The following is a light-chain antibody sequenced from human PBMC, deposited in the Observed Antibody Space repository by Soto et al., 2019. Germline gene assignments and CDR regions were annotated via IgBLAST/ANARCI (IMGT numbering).Light chain of an antibody. Sequence: QLVLTQPPSASGTPGQRVTISCSGSSFNLGSNTVNWYQQLPGTAPKLLIYSNSQRPSGVPDRFSGSKSGTAASLAISGLQSEDEADYYCAAWDDSLKEPVFGGGTQLTVL. CDR3: AAWDDSLKEPV. V-gene: IGLV1-44*01. CDR2: SNS. CDR1: SFNLGSNT. J-gene: IGLJ7*01.